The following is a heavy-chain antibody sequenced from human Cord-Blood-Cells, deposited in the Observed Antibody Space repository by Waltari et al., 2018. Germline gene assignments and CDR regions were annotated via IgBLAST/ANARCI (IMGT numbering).Heavy chain of an antibody. D-gene: IGHD3-3*01. CDR3: ASFWSGYGDDAFDI. J-gene: IGHJ3*02. Sequence: QVQLQESGPGLVKPSGTLSLTCAVSGGSISRSTWWSWVRQPPGKGLEWIGEIYHSGSTNYNPSLKSRVTISVDKSKNQFSLKLSSVTAADTAVYYCASFWSGYGDDAFDIWGQGTMVTVSS. CDR2: IYHSGST. V-gene: IGHV4-4*02. CDR1: GGSISRSTW.